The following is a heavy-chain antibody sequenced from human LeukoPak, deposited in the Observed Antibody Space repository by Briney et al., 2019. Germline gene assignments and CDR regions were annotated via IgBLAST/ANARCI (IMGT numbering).Heavy chain of an antibody. CDR2: INPSGGST. CDR3: ARDLGGGNPGDYYYYGMDV. Sequence: ASVKVSCKASGYTFTSYYMHWVRQAPGQGLEWMGIINPSGGSTSYAQKFQGRVTMTRDTSTSTVYMELSSLRSEDTAVYYCARDLGGGNPGDYYYYGMDVWGQGTTVTVSS. J-gene: IGHJ6*02. D-gene: IGHD4-23*01. CDR1: GYTFTSYY. V-gene: IGHV1-46*01.